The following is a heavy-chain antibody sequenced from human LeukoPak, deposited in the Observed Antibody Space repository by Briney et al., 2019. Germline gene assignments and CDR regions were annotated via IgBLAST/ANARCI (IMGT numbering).Heavy chain of an antibody. Sequence: PGGSLRPSCAASGFTFSSYSMNWVRQAPGKGLEWVSSISSSSSYIYYADSVKGRFTISRDNAKNSLYLQMNSLRAEDTAVYYCARDGAFSSGSFDYWGQGTLVTVSS. CDR2: ISSSSSYI. CDR3: ARDGAFSSGSFDY. CDR1: GFTFSSYS. D-gene: IGHD3-22*01. J-gene: IGHJ4*02. V-gene: IGHV3-21*01.